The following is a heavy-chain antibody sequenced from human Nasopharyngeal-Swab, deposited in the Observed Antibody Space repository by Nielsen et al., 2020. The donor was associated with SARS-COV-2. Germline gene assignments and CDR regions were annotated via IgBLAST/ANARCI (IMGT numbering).Heavy chain of an antibody. Sequence: RQAPGKGPEWIGHIYYSGSTNYNPSLKSRVTISVDTSKNQFSLKLSSVTAADTAVYYCARDLNPNSSGWLPYYYYGMDVWGQGTTVTVSS. J-gene: IGHJ6*02. CDR3: ARDLNPNSSGWLPYYYYGMDV. V-gene: IGHV4-59*01. CDR2: IYYSGST. D-gene: IGHD6-19*01.